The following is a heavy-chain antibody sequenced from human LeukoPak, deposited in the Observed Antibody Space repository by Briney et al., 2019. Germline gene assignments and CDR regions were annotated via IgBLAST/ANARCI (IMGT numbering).Heavy chain of an antibody. Sequence: GGSLRLSCAASGFTFSSYGMHWVRQAPGKGLEWVAFIRYDGSNKYYADSVKGRFTISRDNSKNTLYLQMNSLRAEDTAVYYCAKDQGLSYYYDSSGYYSNDYWGQGTLVTVSS. CDR3: AKDQGLSYYYDSSGYYSNDY. D-gene: IGHD3-22*01. V-gene: IGHV3-30*02. CDR1: GFTFSSYG. CDR2: IRYDGSNK. J-gene: IGHJ4*02.